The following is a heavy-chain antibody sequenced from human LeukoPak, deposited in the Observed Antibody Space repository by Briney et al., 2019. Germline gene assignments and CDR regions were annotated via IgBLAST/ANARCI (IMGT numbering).Heavy chain of an antibody. CDR1: GFTFSSYS. J-gene: IGHJ4*02. CDR2: ISSSSSYI. V-gene: IGHV3-21*01. D-gene: IGHD3-22*01. CDR3: ARDEVAYYYDSSGYD. Sequence: MTGGSLRLSCAASGFTFSSYSMNWVRQAPGKGLEWVSSISSSSSYIYYADSVKGRFTISRDNAKNSLYLQMNSLRAEDTAVYYCARDEVAYYYDSSGYDWGQGTLVTVSS.